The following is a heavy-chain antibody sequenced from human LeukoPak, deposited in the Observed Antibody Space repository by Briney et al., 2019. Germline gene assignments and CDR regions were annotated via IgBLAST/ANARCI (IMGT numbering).Heavy chain of an antibody. Sequence: PGGSLRLSCSPSGFTFTYFAMTWVRQAPGKGPEWVSSIDGSGDATYYADSVKGRFTISRDNSKNTLYLQMNSLRVDDTAVYYCAKAHPSDSRYLHFDYWGQGTLVTVSS. CDR2: IDGSGDAT. CDR1: GFTFTYFA. D-gene: IGHD1-14*01. V-gene: IGHV3-23*01. CDR3: AKAHPSDSRYLHFDY. J-gene: IGHJ4*02.